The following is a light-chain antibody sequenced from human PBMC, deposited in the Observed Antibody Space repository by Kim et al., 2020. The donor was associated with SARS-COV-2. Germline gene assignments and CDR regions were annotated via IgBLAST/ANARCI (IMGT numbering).Light chain of an antibody. V-gene: IGKV1-39*01. Sequence: DIQMTQSPSSLSASVGDRVTITCRARQSISSYLNWYQRKPGKAPNLLIYTASSLQSGVPSRFSGSGSGTDFTLTISSLQPEDFATYYCQQSYSIPLTFGQGTKVDIK. CDR3: QQSYSIPLT. CDR2: TAS. J-gene: IGKJ1*01. CDR1: QSISSY.